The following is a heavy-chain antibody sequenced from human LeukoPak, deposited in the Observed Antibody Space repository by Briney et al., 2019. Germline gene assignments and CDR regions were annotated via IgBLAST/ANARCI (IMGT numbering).Heavy chain of an antibody. J-gene: IGHJ6*02. D-gene: IGHD5-18*01. CDR2: IRSKAYGGTT. CDR1: GFTFGDHA. Sequence: GGSLRLSCTASGFTFGDHAMSWVRQAPGKGLEWVGFIRSKAYGGTTEYAASVKGRFTISRDDSKSIAYLQMNSLKTEDTAVYYCTRGPIQLWPYYGMDVWGQGTTVIVS. CDR3: TRGPIQLWPYYGMDV. V-gene: IGHV3-49*04.